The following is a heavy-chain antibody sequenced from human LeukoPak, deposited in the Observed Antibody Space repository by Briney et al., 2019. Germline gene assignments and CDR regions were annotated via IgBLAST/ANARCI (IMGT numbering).Heavy chain of an antibody. V-gene: IGHV3-21*01. CDR1: GFTFSSYV. J-gene: IGHJ3*02. D-gene: IGHD6-6*01. CDR2: ISSSSSYI. Sequence: PGGSLRLSCAASGFTFSSYVMSWVRQAPGKGLEWVSSISSSSSYIYYADSVKGRFTISRDNAKNSLYLQMNSLRAEDTAVYYCARIACCDSSSSSYYDAFDIWGQGTMVTVAS. CDR3: ARIACCDSSSSSYYDAFDI.